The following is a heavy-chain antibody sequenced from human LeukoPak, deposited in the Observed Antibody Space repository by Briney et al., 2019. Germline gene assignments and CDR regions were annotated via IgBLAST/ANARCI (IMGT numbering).Heavy chain of an antibody. CDR1: GFTFSSYA. CDR3: AKDQTGYSYDPWGAFDI. V-gene: IGHV3-23*01. Sequence: GGSLRLSCAASGFTFSSYAMGWVRQAPGKGLEWVSAISGSGGSTYYADSVKGRFTISRDNSKNTLYLQMNSLRAEDTAVYYCAKDQTGYSYDPWGAFDIWGQGTMVTVSS. CDR2: ISGSGGST. D-gene: IGHD5-18*01. J-gene: IGHJ3*02.